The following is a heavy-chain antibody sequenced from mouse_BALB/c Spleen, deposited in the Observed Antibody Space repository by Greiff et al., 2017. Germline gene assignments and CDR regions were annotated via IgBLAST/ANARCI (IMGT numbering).Heavy chain of an antibody. CDR1: GFSLTSYG. CDR2: IWGDGST. V-gene: IGHV2-3*01. J-gene: IGHJ4*01. D-gene: IGHD1-1*01. CDR3: AKAGITTVVAPLAMDD. Sequence: QVQLQQSGPGLVAPSQSLSITCTVSGFSLTSYGVSWVRQPPGKGLEWLGVIWGDGSTNYHSALISRLSISKDNSKSQVFLKLNSLQTDDTATYYCAKAGITTVVAPLAMDDWGQGTSVTVSS.